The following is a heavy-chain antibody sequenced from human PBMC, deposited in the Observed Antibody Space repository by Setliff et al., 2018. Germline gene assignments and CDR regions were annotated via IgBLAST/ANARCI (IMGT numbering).Heavy chain of an antibody. CDR1: GITFKNAW. J-gene: IGHJ5*02. V-gene: IGHV3-15*01. CDR2: IKSSTEGATS. CDR3: ATGPRDSRNYLTWLNP. Sequence: KPGGSLRLSCSVSGITFKNAWMTWVRQAPGKGPEWVGRIKSSTEGATSDYGAPAKGRFTISRDDSKNMVFLQMNNLRTEDTGFYYCATGPRDSRNYLTWLNPWGQGTLVTVSS. D-gene: IGHD4-4*01.